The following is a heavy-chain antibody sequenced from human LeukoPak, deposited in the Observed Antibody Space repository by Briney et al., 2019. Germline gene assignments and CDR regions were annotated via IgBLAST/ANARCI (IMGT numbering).Heavy chain of an antibody. Sequence: GGSLRLSCAASGFTFSSYSMNWVRQAPGKGLEWVSSISSSSSYIYYAGSVKGRITISRDNGNNSLYLQMNSLRAEDTAVYYCARVLRRDGYNHFDYWGQGTLVTVSS. CDR1: GFTFSSYS. CDR2: ISSSSSYI. D-gene: IGHD5-24*01. J-gene: IGHJ4*02. V-gene: IGHV3-21*01. CDR3: ARVLRRDGYNHFDY.